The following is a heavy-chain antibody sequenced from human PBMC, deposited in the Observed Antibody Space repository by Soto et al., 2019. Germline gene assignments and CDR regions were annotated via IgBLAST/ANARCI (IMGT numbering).Heavy chain of an antibody. CDR3: AHIVTGCFT. CDR1: GFSLITSGVG. D-gene: IGHD3-16*01. CDR2: IYWDDDK. J-gene: IGHJ5*02. V-gene: IGHV2-5*02. Sequence: QITLKESGPTLVKPTQTLTLTCTISGFSLITSGVGVGWIRQPPGKALEWLALIYWDDDKRYSPSLKSRLTITKDTSKNQRVLTMTNMDPVAPAPYYCAHIVTGCFTWGRGALVTVSS.